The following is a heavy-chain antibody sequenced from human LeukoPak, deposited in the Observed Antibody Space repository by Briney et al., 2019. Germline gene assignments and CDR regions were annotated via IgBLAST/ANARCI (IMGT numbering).Heavy chain of an antibody. D-gene: IGHD6-19*01. J-gene: IGHJ4*02. Sequence: ASVKVSCKASGYTFTSYGISWVRQAPGQGLEWMGWISAYNGNTNYAQKLQGRVTMTTDTSTSTAYMELRSLKSDDTAVYYCARVDSSGWYAYFDYWGQGTLVTVSS. CDR3: ARVDSSGWYAYFDY. CDR1: GYTFTSYG. CDR2: ISAYNGNT. V-gene: IGHV1-18*01.